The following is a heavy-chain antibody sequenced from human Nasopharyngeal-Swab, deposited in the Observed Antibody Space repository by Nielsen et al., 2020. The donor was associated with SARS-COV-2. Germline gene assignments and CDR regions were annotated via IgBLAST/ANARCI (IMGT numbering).Heavy chain of an antibody. Sequence: ASVQVSCKASGYTFTGYYMHWVRQAPGQGLEWMGRINPNSGGTNYAQKFQGRVTMTRDTSISTAYMELSRLRSDDTAVYYCAYSSSFGYFDYWGQGTLVTVSS. V-gene: IGHV1-2*06. CDR3: AYSSSFGYFDY. J-gene: IGHJ4*02. CDR1: GYTFTGYY. D-gene: IGHD6-6*01. CDR2: INPNSGGT.